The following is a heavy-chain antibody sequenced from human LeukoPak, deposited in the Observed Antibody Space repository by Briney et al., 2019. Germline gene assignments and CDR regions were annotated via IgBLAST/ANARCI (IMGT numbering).Heavy chain of an antibody. CDR3: ATGDYGAFDI. J-gene: IGHJ3*02. CDR1: GFTFSSYS. CDR2: ISSSSSYI. V-gene: IGHV3-21*01. Sequence: GGSLRLSCAASGFTFSSYSMNWVRQAPGKGLEWVSSISSSSSYIYYADSVKGRLTISRDNAKNSLYLQMNSLRAEDTAVYYCATGDYGAFDIWGQGTMVTVSS. D-gene: IGHD4-17*01.